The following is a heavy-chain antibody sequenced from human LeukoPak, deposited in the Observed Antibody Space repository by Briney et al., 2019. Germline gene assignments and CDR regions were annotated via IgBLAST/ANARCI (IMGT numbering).Heavy chain of an antibody. CDR3: ARQTGSGLFILP. J-gene: IGHJ4*02. V-gene: IGHV4-39*01. Sequence: PSETLSLTCTVSGASVSRSNYYWGWIRQPPGKGLEWIGSIYYSGNTYYNASLKSQVSISIDTSKNQFSLRLTSVTAADTAVYYCARQTGSGLFILPGGQGTLVTVSS. CDR1: GASVSRSNYY. D-gene: IGHD3/OR15-3a*01. CDR2: IYYSGNT.